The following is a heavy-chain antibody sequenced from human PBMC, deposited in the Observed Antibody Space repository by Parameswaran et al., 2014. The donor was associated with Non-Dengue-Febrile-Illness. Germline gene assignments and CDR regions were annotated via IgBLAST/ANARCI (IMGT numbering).Heavy chain of an antibody. V-gene: IGHV1-2*02. D-gene: IGHD1-26*01. Sequence: WVRQAPGQGLEWMGWINPNSGGTNYAQKFQGRVTMTRDTSISTAYMELSRLRSDDTAVYYCARDEAGVGATPFLWSDYWGQGTLVTVSS. CDR2: INPNSGGT. CDR3: ARDEAGVGATPFLWSDY. J-gene: IGHJ4*02.